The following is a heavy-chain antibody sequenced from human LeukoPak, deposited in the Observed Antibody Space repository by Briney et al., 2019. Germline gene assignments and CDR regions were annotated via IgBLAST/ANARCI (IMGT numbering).Heavy chain of an antibody. CDR1: GGSISSGSYY. D-gene: IGHD6-13*01. Sequence: SQTLSLTCTVSGGSISSGSYYWSWIRQPAGKGLEWIGRIYTSGSTNYNPSLKSRVTISVDTSKIQFSLKLSSVTAADTAVYYCARRIAAAPMSWFDPWGQGTLVTVSS. CDR3: ARRIAAAPMSWFDP. V-gene: IGHV4-61*02. J-gene: IGHJ5*02. CDR2: IYTSGST.